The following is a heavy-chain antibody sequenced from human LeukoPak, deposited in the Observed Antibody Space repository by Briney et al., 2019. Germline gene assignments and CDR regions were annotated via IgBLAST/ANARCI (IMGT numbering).Heavy chain of an antibody. Sequence: ASVKVSCKASGYTFTGYYMHWVRQAPGQGLEWMGWINPNSGGTNYAQKFQGRVTMTRDTSISTAYMELSRLRSDDTAVYYCARDQRNWNYWFDPWGQGTLVTVSS. J-gene: IGHJ5*02. CDR3: ARDQRNWNYWFDP. D-gene: IGHD1-7*01. CDR2: INPNSGGT. CDR1: GYTFTGYY. V-gene: IGHV1-2*02.